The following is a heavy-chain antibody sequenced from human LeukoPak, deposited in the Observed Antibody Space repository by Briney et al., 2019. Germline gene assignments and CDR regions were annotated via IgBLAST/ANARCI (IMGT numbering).Heavy chain of an antibody. Sequence: SETLSLTCTVSGYSISSGYYWGWIRQSPGKGLEWIASIYHSGNTYYNPSLKSRVTISVDTSKNQFSLRLSSVTAADTALYYCARATWIQLWLLDYWGQGTLVTVSS. D-gene: IGHD5-18*01. CDR1: GYSISSGYY. V-gene: IGHV4-38-2*02. CDR2: IYHSGNT. CDR3: ARATWIQLWLLDY. J-gene: IGHJ4*02.